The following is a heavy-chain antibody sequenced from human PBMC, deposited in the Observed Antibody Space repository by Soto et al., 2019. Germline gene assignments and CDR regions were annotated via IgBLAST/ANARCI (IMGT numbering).Heavy chain of an antibody. Sequence: QVQLVESGGGVVQPGRSLRLSCAASGFTFSSYGLHWVRQAPGTGLEWVAVIWYDGSNKYYADSVKGRFTISRDNSKNTLYLQMNSLRAEDTAVYYCARDYYDSSGYYLVDYWGQGTLVTVSS. CDR1: GFTFSSYG. D-gene: IGHD3-22*01. J-gene: IGHJ4*02. CDR2: IWYDGSNK. CDR3: ARDYYDSSGYYLVDY. V-gene: IGHV3-33*01.